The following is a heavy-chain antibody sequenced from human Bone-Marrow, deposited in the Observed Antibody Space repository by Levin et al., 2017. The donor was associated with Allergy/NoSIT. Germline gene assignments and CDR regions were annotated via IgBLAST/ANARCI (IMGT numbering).Heavy chain of an antibody. D-gene: IGHD6-19*01. J-gene: IGHJ4*02. V-gene: IGHV3-48*03. Sequence: GESLKISCAASGFRFSSYEMNWVRQAPGKGLEWIAHITGGGSTIYYADSVKGRFSLSRDNAKNLVHLQMNSLRPEDTAVYYCARDLGGSGWAFEFWGQGTLVTVSS. CDR3: ARDLGGSGWAFEF. CDR1: GFRFSSYE. CDR2: ITGGGSTI.